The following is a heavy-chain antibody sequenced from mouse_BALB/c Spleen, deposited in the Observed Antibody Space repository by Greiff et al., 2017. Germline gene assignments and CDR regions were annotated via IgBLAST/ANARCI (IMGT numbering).Heavy chain of an antibody. CDR1: GFTFTDYY. D-gene: IGHD2-4*01. CDR3: ARAPMITTDAMDY. J-gene: IGHJ4*01. CDR2: IRNKANGYTT. V-gene: IGHV7-3*02. Sequence: EVQLVESGGGLVQPGGSLRLSCATSGFTFTDYYMSWVRQPPGKALEWLGFIRNKANGYTTEYSASVKGRFTISRDNSQSILYLQMNTLRAEDSATYYCARAPMITTDAMDYWGQGTSVTVSS.